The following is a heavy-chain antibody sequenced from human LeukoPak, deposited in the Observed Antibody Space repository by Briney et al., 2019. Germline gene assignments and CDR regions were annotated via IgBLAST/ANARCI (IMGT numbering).Heavy chain of an antibody. Sequence: GGSLRLSCAASKFTFSNYYMSWIRQAPGKGLEWVSYISSSTYTDYADSVKGRFTISRDNAKNSLYLQMNSLRAEDTAVYYRARGRGSGSRWGGAFDIWGQGTVVTVSS. CDR3: ARGRGSGSRWGGAFDI. J-gene: IGHJ3*02. CDR1: KFTFSNYY. D-gene: IGHD3-10*01. CDR2: ISSSTYT. V-gene: IGHV3-11*05.